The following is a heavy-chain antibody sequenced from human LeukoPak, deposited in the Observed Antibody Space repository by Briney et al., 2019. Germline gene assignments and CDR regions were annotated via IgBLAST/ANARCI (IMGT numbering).Heavy chain of an antibody. CDR3: AKKYYYDSSGSFNYFDY. J-gene: IGHJ4*02. CDR1: GFTFSSYA. V-gene: IGHV3-23*01. Sequence: PGGSLRLSCAASGFTFSSYAMSWVRQAPGKGLEWVSAISGSGGSTYYADSVKGRFTISRDNSKNTLYLQMNSLRAEDTAVYYCAKKYYYDSSGSFNYFDYWGQGTLVTVSS. D-gene: IGHD3-22*01. CDR2: ISGSGGST.